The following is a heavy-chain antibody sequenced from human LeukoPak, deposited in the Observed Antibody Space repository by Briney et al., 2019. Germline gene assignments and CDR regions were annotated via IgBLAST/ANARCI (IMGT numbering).Heavy chain of an antibody. V-gene: IGHV1-69*13. CDR3: ARGRVEMATIGFDY. CDR2: IIPIFGTA. D-gene: IGHD5-24*01. CDR1: GGTFSSYA. J-gene: IGHJ4*02. Sequence: ASVKVSCKASGGTFSSYAISWVRQAPGQGLEWMGGIIPIFGTANYAQKFQGRVTITADESTSTAYMELSSLRSEDTAVYYCARGRVEMATIGFDYWGQETLVTVSS.